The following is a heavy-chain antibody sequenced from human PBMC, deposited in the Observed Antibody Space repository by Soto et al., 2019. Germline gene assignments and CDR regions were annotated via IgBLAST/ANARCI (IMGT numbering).Heavy chain of an antibody. Sequence: PXXSLKNYFKGSGYSFPSCWMCREPQMPGKGLEWMGIIYPGDSDTRYSPSFQGQVTISADKSINTANLEWSSLKAPDTVMYYCARGGDSSGYYSAFDVWGQGTVVTVSS. D-gene: IGHD3-22*01. CDR1: GYSFPSCW. V-gene: IGHV5-51*01. CDR2: IYPGDSDT. J-gene: IGHJ3*01. CDR3: ARGGDSSGYYSAFDV.